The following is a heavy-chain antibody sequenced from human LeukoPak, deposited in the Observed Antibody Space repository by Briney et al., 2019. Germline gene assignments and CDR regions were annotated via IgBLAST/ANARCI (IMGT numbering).Heavy chain of an antibody. D-gene: IGHD3-16*01. V-gene: IGHV1-8*01. CDR2: INLNSGNT. CDR1: EYTFTNYD. Sequence: ASVKVSCKASEYTFTNYDINWVRQATGQGLEWMGWINLNSGNTGYTQKFQGRVTMTRNTSLNTAFMELISLKSEDTAIYYCARSLGTYWGKDFLNWFDPWGQGTLVTVSS. J-gene: IGHJ5*02. CDR3: ARSLGTYWGKDFLNWFDP.